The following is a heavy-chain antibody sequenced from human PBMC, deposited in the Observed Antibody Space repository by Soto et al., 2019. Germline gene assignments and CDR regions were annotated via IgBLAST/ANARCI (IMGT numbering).Heavy chain of an antibody. D-gene: IGHD6-19*01. V-gene: IGHV4-34*01. CDR3: ARGYQSSYSSGWFDAFDI. J-gene: IGHJ3*02. CDR1: GGSFSGYY. CDR2: INHSGST. Sequence: QVQLQQWGAGLLKPSETLSLTCAVYGGSFSGYYWSWIRQPPGKGLEWIGEINHSGSTNYNPSLKSRVTISVDTSKNQFSLKLSSVTAADTAVYYCARGYQSSYSSGWFDAFDIWGQGTMVTVSS.